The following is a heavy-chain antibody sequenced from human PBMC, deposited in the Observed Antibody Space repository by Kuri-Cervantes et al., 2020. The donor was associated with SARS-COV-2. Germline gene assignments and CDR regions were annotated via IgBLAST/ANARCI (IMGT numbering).Heavy chain of an antibody. V-gene: IGHV3-30*04. D-gene: IGHD3-10*01. CDR1: GFTFSSYA. J-gene: IGHJ6*03. CDR2: ISYEGSNK. CDR3: ARDLRYYGSGSWDYMDV. Sequence: GESLKISCAASGFTFSSYAIHWVRQAPGKGLEWVAVISYEGSNKYYADSVKGRFTISRDNSKNTVFLQMNSLRVEDTAVYYCARDLRYYGSGSWDYMDVWGKGTTVTVSS.